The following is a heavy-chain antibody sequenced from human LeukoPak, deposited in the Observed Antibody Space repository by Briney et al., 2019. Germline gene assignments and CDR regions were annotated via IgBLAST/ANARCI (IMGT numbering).Heavy chain of an antibody. J-gene: IGHJ4*02. CDR2: IKQDGSAE. V-gene: IGHV3-7*01. CDR3: ARDLFDY. CDR1: GFTISNYW. Sequence: GGSLRLSCAVSGFTISNYWMSWVRQAPGKGLEWVATIKQDGSAEFYVDFVKGRFTISRDSAKNSLYLQMNSLRDDDTAVYYCARDLFDYWGQGTLVTVSS.